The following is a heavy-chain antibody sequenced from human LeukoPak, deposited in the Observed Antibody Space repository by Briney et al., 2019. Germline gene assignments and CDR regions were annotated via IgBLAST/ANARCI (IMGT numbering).Heavy chain of an antibody. Sequence: GGSLRLSCAASGFTFSTYAMSWVRQAPGKGLEWVSGISGLSGSTYCADSVKGRFTVSRDNSKSTLYLQMNSLRAEDTAVYYCAKASQGYTSSSYAYWGQGTLVTVSS. CDR2: ISGLSGST. D-gene: IGHD6-13*01. CDR1: GFTFSTYA. J-gene: IGHJ4*02. CDR3: AKASQGYTSSSYAY. V-gene: IGHV3-23*01.